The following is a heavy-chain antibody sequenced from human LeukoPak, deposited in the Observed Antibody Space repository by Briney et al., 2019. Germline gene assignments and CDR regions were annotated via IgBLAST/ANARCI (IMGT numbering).Heavy chain of an antibody. CDR1: GFTFISNG. CDR3: ARVAYSGWADY. V-gene: IGHV3-7*01. J-gene: IGHJ4*02. D-gene: IGHD6-19*01. CDR2: IKQDGSEK. Sequence: GGPLRFSCEAPGFTFISNGMSGARKAPGKGLEGLANIKQDGSEKYYVDSVKGRFTISRDNAKNSLYLQMNSLRAEDTAVYYCARVAYSGWADYWGQGTLVTVSS.